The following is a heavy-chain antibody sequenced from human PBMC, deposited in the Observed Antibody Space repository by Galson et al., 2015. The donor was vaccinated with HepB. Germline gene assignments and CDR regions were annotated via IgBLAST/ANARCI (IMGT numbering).Heavy chain of an antibody. D-gene: IGHD2-21*02. J-gene: IGHJ3*02. CDR3: AWITPPLNCGGDCYSYAFDI. CDR1: GFSLSTSGMY. Sequence: PALVKPTQTLTLTCTFPGFSLSTSGMYVSWIRQPPGKALEWLARIDWDDDKYYSTSLKTRLTISTDTSTNQVVLTMTNMDPVDTATYYCAWITPPLNCGGDCYSYAFDIWGQGTMVTVSS. CDR2: IDWDDDK. V-gene: IGHV2-70*11.